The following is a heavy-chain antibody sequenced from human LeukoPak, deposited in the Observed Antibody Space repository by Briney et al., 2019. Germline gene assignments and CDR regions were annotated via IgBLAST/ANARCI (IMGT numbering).Heavy chain of an antibody. J-gene: IGHJ5*02. V-gene: IGHV4-59*01. CDR2: IYYSGST. D-gene: IGHD3-22*01. CDR1: GGSISSYY. CDR3: AREGYYDSSGYYSWFDR. Sequence: PSETLSLTCTVSGGSISSYYWSWIRRSPGKGLEWIGCIYYSGSTNYNPSLKSRVIMSVDTSKNQLSLKLSSVTAADTAAYYCAREGYYDSSGYYSWFDRWGQGTLVTVSS.